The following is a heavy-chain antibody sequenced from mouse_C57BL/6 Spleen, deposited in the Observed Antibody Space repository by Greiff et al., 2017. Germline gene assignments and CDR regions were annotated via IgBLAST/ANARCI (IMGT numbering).Heavy chain of an antibody. J-gene: IGHJ2*01. D-gene: IGHD1-1*01. V-gene: IGHV1-19*01. CDR1: GYTFTDYY. CDR3: ARPYYGSSWDYFDY. Sequence: VQLQQSGPVLVKPGASVKMSCKASGYTFTDYYMNWVKQSHGKSLEWIGVINPYNGGTSYNQKFKGKATLTVDKSSSTAYMELNSLTSEDSAVYYCARPYYGSSWDYFDYWGQGTTLTVSS. CDR2: INPYNGGT.